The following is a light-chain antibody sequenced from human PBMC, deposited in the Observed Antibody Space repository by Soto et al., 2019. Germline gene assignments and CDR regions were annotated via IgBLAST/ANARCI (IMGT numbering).Light chain of an antibody. V-gene: IGKV1-39*01. Sequence: DIQMTQSPSSLSASVGDRVTITCRASQTISSWLAWYQQRPGKAPKLLIYDAYSLESGTPSRFSGSGSGTDFTLTISSLQPEDFATYYCQQSYSTTITFGQGTRLEIK. J-gene: IGKJ5*01. CDR2: DAY. CDR1: QTISSW. CDR3: QQSYSTTIT.